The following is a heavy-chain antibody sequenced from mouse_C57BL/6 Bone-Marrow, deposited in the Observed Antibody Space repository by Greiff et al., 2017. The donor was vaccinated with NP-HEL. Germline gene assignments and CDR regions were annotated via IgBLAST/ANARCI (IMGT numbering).Heavy chain of an antibody. D-gene: IGHD2-5*01. CDR3: ARGAYYSNWFAY. Sequence: VQLVDSGGGLVQPGGSLKLSCAASGFTFSDYGMAWVRQAPRKGPEWVAFISNLAYSIYYADTVTGRFTISRENAKNTLYLEMSSLRSEDTAMYYCARGAYYSNWFAYWGQGTLVTVSA. CDR2: ISNLAYSI. J-gene: IGHJ3*01. V-gene: IGHV5-15*01. CDR1: GFTFSDYG.